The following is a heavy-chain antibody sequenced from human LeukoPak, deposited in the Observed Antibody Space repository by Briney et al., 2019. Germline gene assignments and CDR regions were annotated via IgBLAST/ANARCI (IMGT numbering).Heavy chain of an antibody. D-gene: IGHD3-10*01. J-gene: IGHJ3*02. Sequence: PSETLSLTCTVSGGSISNYYWSWIRQPAGKGLEWIGRIYSSGTTIYNPSLKSRVTMSVDTSKNQFSLKLSSVAAADTAVYYCASRSGSFSDALDIWGQGTLVTVSS. CDR2: IYSSGTT. CDR1: GGSISNYY. CDR3: ASRSGSFSDALDI. V-gene: IGHV4-4*07.